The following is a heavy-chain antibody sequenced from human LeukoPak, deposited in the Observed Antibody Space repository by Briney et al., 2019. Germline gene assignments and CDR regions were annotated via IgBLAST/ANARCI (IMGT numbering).Heavy chain of an antibody. CDR3: ARSLRVDRRYGYSSGWYGGSFDY. Sequence: ASVKVSCKASGYTFTSYYMHWVRQAPGQGLEWMGIINPSGGSTSYAQKFQGRVTITRDTSASTAYMELSSLRSEDTAVYYCARSLRVDRRYGYSSGWYGGSFDYWGQGTLVTVSS. CDR2: INPSGGST. V-gene: IGHV1-46*01. J-gene: IGHJ4*02. CDR1: GYTFTSYY. D-gene: IGHD6-19*01.